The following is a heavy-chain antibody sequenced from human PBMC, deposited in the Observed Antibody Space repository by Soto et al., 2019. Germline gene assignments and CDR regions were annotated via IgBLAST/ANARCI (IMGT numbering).Heavy chain of an antibody. D-gene: IGHD2-8*01. J-gene: IGHJ6*03. CDR3: ATSGICTNGVCYTPYYYYYYMAV. CDR1: GYTLTELS. Sequence: GASVKVSCKVSGYTLTELSMHWVRQAPGKGLEWMGGFDPEDGETIYAQKFQGRVTMTEDTSTDTAYMELSSLRSEDTAVYYCATSGICTNGVCYTPYYYYYYMAVWGKGTTVTVSS. CDR2: FDPEDGET. V-gene: IGHV1-24*01.